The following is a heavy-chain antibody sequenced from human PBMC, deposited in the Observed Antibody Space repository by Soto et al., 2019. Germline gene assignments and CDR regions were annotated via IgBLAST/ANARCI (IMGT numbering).Heavy chain of an antibody. Sequence: GESLKISCKGSGYSFTSYWIGCVRQMPGKGLEWMGVIHPPDSDTRYSPSFQGQVTISVDKSINTAYLQWSSLKASDTAIYYCAGVRDTSLGVWFEPWGQGTMLTVPS. CDR3: AGVRDTSLGVWFEP. J-gene: IGHJ5*02. V-gene: IGHV5-51*01. D-gene: IGHD5-18*01. CDR1: GYSFTSYW. CDR2: IHPPDSDT.